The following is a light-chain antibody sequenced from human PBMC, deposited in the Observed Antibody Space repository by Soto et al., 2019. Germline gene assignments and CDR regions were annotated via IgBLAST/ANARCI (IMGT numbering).Light chain of an antibody. CDR2: DAS. Sequence: DIQMTQSPSTLSASIGDRVTITCRASQSINKCLAWYQQKPGQAPKLLIYDASSLQSGVPSRFSGSGSGTQFTLTISTMQPDDFATYFCQKCNTYSATFAQGTKVDIK. V-gene: IGKV1-5*01. J-gene: IGKJ1*01. CDR1: QSINKC. CDR3: QKCNTYSAT.